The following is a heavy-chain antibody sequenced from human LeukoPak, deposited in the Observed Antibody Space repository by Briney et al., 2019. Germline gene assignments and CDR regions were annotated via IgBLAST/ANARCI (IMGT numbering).Heavy chain of an antibody. CDR3: ARDGLDSAFDI. Sequence: SETLSLTRTVSGGSISSGGYYWSWIRQHPGKGLEWIGYIYYSGSTYYNPSLKSRVTISVDTSKNQFSLKLSSVTAADTAVYYCARDGLDSAFDIWGQGTMVTVSS. CDR1: GGSISSGGYY. D-gene: IGHD3-10*01. CDR2: IYYSGST. J-gene: IGHJ3*02. V-gene: IGHV4-31*03.